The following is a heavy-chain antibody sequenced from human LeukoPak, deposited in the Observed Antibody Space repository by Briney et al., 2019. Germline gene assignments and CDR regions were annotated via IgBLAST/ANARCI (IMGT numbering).Heavy chain of an antibody. Sequence: GGSLRLSCAASGFTFSSYSMNWARQAPGKGLEWVSYISSSSSTIYYADSVKGRFTISRDNAKNSLYLQMNSLRAEDTAVYYCARAGEVPAAIRDAFDIWGQGTMVTVSS. CDR2: ISSSSSTI. CDR3: ARAGEVPAAIRDAFDI. V-gene: IGHV3-48*01. D-gene: IGHD2-2*01. CDR1: GFTFSSYS. J-gene: IGHJ3*02.